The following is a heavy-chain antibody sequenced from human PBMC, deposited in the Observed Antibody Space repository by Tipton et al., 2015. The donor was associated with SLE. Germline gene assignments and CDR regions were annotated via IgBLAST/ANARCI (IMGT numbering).Heavy chain of an antibody. CDR1: GGTFSSYA. V-gene: IGHV1-69*05. J-gene: IGHJ3*02. CDR2: IIPILGIA. Sequence: QSGPEVKKPGSSVKVSCKASGGTFSSYAISWVRQAPGQGLEWMGGIIPILGIANYAQKLQGRVTITTDASTSTAYMELRSLRSEDTAVYYCARGDRTHDAFDIWGQGTMVTVSS. CDR3: ARGDRTHDAFDI.